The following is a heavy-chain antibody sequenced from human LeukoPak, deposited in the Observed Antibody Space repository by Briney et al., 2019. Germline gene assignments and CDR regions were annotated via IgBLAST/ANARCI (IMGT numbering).Heavy chain of an antibody. V-gene: IGHV4-30-4*01. CDR3: ARKVVADTAFDF. J-gene: IGHJ4*02. CDR2: IYYSGST. Sequence: SETLSLTCAVSGGSINSGDYYWTWIRQPPGKGLEWIGYIYYSGSTYYNPSLKSRVAISIDTSKKQFLLDLSSVTAADTAVYYCARKVVADTAFDFWGQGTLVTVSS. CDR1: GGSINSGDYY. D-gene: IGHD2-15*01.